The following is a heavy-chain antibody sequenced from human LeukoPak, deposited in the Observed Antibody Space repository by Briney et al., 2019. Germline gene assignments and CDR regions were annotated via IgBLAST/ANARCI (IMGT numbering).Heavy chain of an antibody. D-gene: IGHD6-19*01. Sequence: ASVKVSCKASGYTFTSYGISWVRQAPGQGLEWMGWISAYNGNTNYAQKLQGRVTVTTDTSTSTAYMELRSLRSDDTAVYYCAREGYLSSLIAVAGTLFDHWGQGTLVTVSS. J-gene: IGHJ4*02. V-gene: IGHV1-18*01. CDR2: ISAYNGNT. CDR3: AREGYLSSLIAVAGTLFDH. CDR1: GYTFTSYG.